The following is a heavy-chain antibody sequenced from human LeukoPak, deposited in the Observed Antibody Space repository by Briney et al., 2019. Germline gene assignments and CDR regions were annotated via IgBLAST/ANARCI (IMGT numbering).Heavy chain of an antibody. Sequence: SETLSLTCAVYGGSFSGYYWSWIRQPPGKGLEWIGEINHSGSTNSNPSLKSRVTISVDTSKNQFSLKLSSVTAADTAVYYCARDYPEILTTLDAFDIWGQGTMVTVSS. CDR1: GGSFSGYY. J-gene: IGHJ3*02. CDR3: ARDYPEILTTLDAFDI. V-gene: IGHV4-34*01. CDR2: INHSGST. D-gene: IGHD3-3*01.